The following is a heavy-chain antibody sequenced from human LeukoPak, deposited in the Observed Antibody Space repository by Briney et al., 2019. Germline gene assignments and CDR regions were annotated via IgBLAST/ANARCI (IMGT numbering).Heavy chain of an antibody. J-gene: IGHJ2*01. CDR3: ARAILTPSGYVWYFDL. CDR1: GGSISSGGHY. D-gene: IGHD3-3*01. CDR2: NT. Sequence: SEPLSLTCTVSGGSISSGGHYWSWIRQHPGKGLGWLGYNTWYNPSLKSRVTISLDTSTNQSSLKLNSVTAADTAVYYCARAILTPSGYVWYFDLWGRGTLVTVSS. V-gene: IGHV4-31*03.